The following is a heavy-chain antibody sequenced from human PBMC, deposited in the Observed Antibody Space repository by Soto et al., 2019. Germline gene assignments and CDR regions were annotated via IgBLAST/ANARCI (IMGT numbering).Heavy chain of an antibody. CDR1: GFTFSTYG. V-gene: IGHV3-23*01. J-gene: IGHJ6*03. D-gene: IGHD3-10*01. CDR2: GGSGGSR. Sequence: DVQLLESGGGLVQWGGSLRLSCVTSGFTFSTYGMTWVRQAPGKGLEWVSYGGSGGSRYYAESVKGRFTISRDNSKNTLSLEMNSLRAEDTATYYCVKFRGRAYPYYYMDVWGKGTTGTVSS. CDR3: VKFRGRAYPYYYMDV.